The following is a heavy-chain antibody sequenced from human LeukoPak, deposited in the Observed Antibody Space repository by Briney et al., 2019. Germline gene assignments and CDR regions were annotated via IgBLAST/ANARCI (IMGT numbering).Heavy chain of an antibody. V-gene: IGHV3-21*01. Sequence: GGSLRLSCAASGFTFSSYGMHWVRQAPGKGLEWVSSISSISTYIYYPDSMKGRFTISRDNAKNSLYLQMNSLRAEDTAVYYCARAPPISINTVITRYYFDYWGQGTLVTVSS. D-gene: IGHD4-23*01. CDR1: GFTFSSYG. J-gene: IGHJ4*02. CDR3: ARAPPISINTVITRYYFDY. CDR2: ISSISTYI.